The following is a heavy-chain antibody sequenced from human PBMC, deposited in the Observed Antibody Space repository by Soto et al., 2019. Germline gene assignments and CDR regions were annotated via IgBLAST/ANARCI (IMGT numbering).Heavy chain of an antibody. V-gene: IGHV4-38-2*01. CDR2: IYRSGTT. D-gene: IGHD1-26*01. J-gene: IGHJ4*02. Sequence: SETLSLTCVVSNFSISSGYYWGWIRQSPGKGLEWIASIYRSGTTSYNPSLKSRVTISVDPSKNQFSLMLTAVTAADTAIYYCARTHSGSYYSVFNYWGRGSLVTVSS. CDR1: NFSISSGYY. CDR3: ARTHSGSYYSVFNY.